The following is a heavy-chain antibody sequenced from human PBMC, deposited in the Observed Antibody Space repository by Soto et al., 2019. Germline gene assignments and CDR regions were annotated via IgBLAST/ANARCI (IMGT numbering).Heavy chain of an antibody. J-gene: IGHJ5*02. Sequence: SETLSLTCTVSGGSISNYYWNWIRQSPGKGLEWIGYMHYSGSTYYNPSLQNRVTISIDTSKNQFSLKLNSVTAADTAVYYCARHQSHSSSYVDPWGQGTLVTVSS. CDR1: GGSISNYY. D-gene: IGHD6-13*01. V-gene: IGHV4-59*08. CDR2: MHYSGST. CDR3: ARHQSHSSSYVDP.